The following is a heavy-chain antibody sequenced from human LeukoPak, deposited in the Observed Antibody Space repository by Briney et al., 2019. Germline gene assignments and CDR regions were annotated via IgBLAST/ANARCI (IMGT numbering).Heavy chain of an antibody. CDR1: GYTLTELS. CDR3: ATDLCSSTSCRGNYYYYMDV. D-gene: IGHD2-2*01. V-gene: IGHV1-24*01. Sequence: ASVKVSCKVSGYTLTELSMHWVRQAPGKGLEWMGGFDPEDGETIYAQKLQGRVTMTEDTSTDTAYMELSSLRSEDTAVYYCATDLCSSTSCRGNYYYYMDVWGKGTTVTVSS. CDR2: FDPEDGET. J-gene: IGHJ6*03.